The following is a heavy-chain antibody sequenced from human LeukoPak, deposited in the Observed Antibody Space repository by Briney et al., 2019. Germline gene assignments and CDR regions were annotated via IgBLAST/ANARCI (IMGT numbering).Heavy chain of an antibody. V-gene: IGHV1-8*01. CDR2: MNPNSGNT. CDR1: GYTFTSYD. Sequence: RASVKVSCKASGYTFTSYDINWVRQATGQGLEWMGWMNPNSGNTGYAQKFQGRVTMTRNTSISTAYMELSSLRSEDTAVYYCARSFPIYGRAFDIWGQGTMVTVSS. D-gene: IGHD3-10*01. J-gene: IGHJ3*02. CDR3: ARSFPIYGRAFDI.